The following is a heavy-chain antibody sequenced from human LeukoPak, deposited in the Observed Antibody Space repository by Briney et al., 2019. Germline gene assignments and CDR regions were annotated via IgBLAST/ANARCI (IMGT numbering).Heavy chain of an antibody. J-gene: IGHJ5*02. V-gene: IGHV4-59*08. D-gene: IGHD6-13*01. CDR1: AGSISSYY. CDR3: ARLYSSSWSNWFDP. Sequence: PSETLSLTCTVSAGSISSYYWSCIRQPPGEGLEWIGYIYYSGSTNYNPSLKSRVTLSVDTSKNQFSLKLSSVTAADTAVYYCARLYSSSWSNWFDPWGQGTLVTVSS. CDR2: IYYSGST.